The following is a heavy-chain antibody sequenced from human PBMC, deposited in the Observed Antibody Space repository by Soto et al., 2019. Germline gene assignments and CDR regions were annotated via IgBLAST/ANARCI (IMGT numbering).Heavy chain of an antibody. J-gene: IGHJ6*02. Sequence: ASVKVSYKASGGTFSSYAISWVRQAPGQGLEWMGGIIPIFGTANYAQKFQGRVTITADESTSTAYMELSSLRSEDTAVYYCASGLATIAHYYYYYGMDVWGQGTTVTVSS. CDR2: IIPIFGTA. CDR1: GGTFSSYA. V-gene: IGHV1-69*13. D-gene: IGHD5-12*01. CDR3: ASGLATIAHYYYYYGMDV.